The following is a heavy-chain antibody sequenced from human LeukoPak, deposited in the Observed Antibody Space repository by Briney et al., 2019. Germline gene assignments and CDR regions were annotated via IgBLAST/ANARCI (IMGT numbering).Heavy chain of an antibody. CDR1: GGSFSGYY. Sequence: ASETLSLTCAVYGGSFSGYYWSWIRQPPGKGLEWIGEINHSGSTNYNPSLKSRVTISVDTSKNQFSLKLSSVTAADTAVYYCARGYIGYYYDSSGLDYWGQGTLVTVSS. CDR2: INHSGST. J-gene: IGHJ4*02. D-gene: IGHD3-22*01. CDR3: ARGYIGYYYDSSGLDY. V-gene: IGHV4-34*01.